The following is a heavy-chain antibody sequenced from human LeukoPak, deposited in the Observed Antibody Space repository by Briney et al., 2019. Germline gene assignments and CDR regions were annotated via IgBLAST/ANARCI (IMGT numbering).Heavy chain of an antibody. CDR2: MNPNSGNT. J-gene: IGHJ4*02. D-gene: IGHD6-19*01. Sequence: ASVKVSCKASGYTFTSYDINWVRQATGRGLEWMGWMNPNSGNTGYAQKFQGRVTMTRNTSISTAYMELSSLRSEDTAVYYCARVNEGLAVATNDYWGQGTLVTVSS. V-gene: IGHV1-8*01. CDR3: ARVNEGLAVATNDY. CDR1: GYTFTSYD.